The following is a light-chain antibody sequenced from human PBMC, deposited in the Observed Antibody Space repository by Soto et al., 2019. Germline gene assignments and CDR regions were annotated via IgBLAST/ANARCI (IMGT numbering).Light chain of an antibody. V-gene: IGKV1-39*01. J-gene: IGKJ1*01. CDR1: QSISSY. Sequence: DLQMTQSPSSLSASVGDGVTITCRASQSISSYLNWYQQKPGKAPKLLIYAASSLQSGVPSRFSGSGSGTDFTITISSLQPEDFATYYCQQSYTTPRTFGQGTRVEIK. CDR2: AAS. CDR3: QQSYTTPRT.